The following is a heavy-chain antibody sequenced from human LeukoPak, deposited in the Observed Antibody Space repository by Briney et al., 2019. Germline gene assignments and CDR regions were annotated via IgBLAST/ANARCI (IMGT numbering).Heavy chain of an antibody. V-gene: IGHV4-39*01. J-gene: IGHJ4*02. CDR3: ARNYYDSSGYYYLSPKVGHPFDY. CDR2: IYYSGST. D-gene: IGHD3-22*01. CDR1: GGSISSYY. Sequence: PSETLSLTCTVSGGSISSYYWGWIRQPPGKGLEWIGSIYYSGSTYYNPSLKSRVTISVDTSKNQFSLKLSSVTAADTAVYYCARNYYDSSGYYYLSPKVGHPFDYWGQGTLVTVSS.